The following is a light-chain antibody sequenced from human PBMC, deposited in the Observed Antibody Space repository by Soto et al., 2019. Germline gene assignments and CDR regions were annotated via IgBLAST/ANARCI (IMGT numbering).Light chain of an antibody. CDR3: QQYGSSPHT. Sequence: EIVLTQSPGTLSLSPGERATLSCRDSQSVSSSYLAWYQQKPGQAPRLLIYGASSRATGIPDRFSGSGSGTDFTLTISRLEPEDFAVYYCQQYGSSPHTFGQGTKLEIK. CDR2: GAS. J-gene: IGKJ2*01. V-gene: IGKV3-20*01. CDR1: QSVSSSY.